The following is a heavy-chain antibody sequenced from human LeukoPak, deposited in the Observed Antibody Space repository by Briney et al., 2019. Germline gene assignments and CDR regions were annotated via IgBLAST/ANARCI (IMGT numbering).Heavy chain of an antibody. CDR1: GGSISSYY. CDR2: IYTSGST. Sequence: SETLSLTCTVSGGSISSYYWSWIRQPAGRGLEWIGRIYTSGSTNYNPSLKSRVTMSVDTSKNQFSLKLSSVTAADTAVYYCAREGYYDSSGYYYYWGQGTLVTVSS. CDR3: AREGYYDSSGYYYY. J-gene: IGHJ4*02. V-gene: IGHV4-4*07. D-gene: IGHD3-22*01.